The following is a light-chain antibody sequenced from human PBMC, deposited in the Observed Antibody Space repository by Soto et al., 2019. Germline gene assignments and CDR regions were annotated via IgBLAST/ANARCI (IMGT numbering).Light chain of an antibody. CDR3: SSYAGSNPYV. Sequence: QSALPQPPSASGSPGQSVTISCTGTSSDVGNFNYVSWFQQHPGKAPKLVIDGANKRPSGVPDRFSGSKSGNTASLTVSGLQAEDEADYYCSSYAGSNPYVFGTGTKLTVL. CDR2: GAN. V-gene: IGLV2-8*01. CDR1: SSDVGNFNY. J-gene: IGLJ1*01.